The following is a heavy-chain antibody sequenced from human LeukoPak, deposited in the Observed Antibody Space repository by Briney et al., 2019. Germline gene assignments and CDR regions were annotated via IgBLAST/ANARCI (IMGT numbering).Heavy chain of an antibody. V-gene: IGHV1-46*01. CDR1: GYTFTSYY. J-gene: IGHJ6*03. CDR2: INPSGGST. CDR3: ARDYDILTGYYYMDV. Sequence: ASVKVSCKASGYTFTSYYMHWVRQAPGQGLEWMGIINPSGGSTSHAQKFQGRVTMTRDMSTSTVYMELSSLRSEDTAVYYCARDYDILTGYYYMDVWGKGTTVTVSS. D-gene: IGHD3-9*01.